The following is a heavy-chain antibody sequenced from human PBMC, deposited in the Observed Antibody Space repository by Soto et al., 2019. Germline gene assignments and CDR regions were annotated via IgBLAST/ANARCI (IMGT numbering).Heavy chain of an antibody. D-gene: IGHD3-10*01. J-gene: IGHJ6*02. CDR3: ASGSGEDWDMVRGGYYYYGMDV. CDR1: GGTFSSYA. Sequence: SVKVSCKASGGTFSSYAISWVRQAPGQGLEWMGGIIPIFGTANYAQKFQGRATITADESTSTAYMELSSLRSEDTAVYYCASGSGEDWDMVRGGYYYYGMDVWGQGTTVTVSS. V-gene: IGHV1-69*13. CDR2: IIPIFGTA.